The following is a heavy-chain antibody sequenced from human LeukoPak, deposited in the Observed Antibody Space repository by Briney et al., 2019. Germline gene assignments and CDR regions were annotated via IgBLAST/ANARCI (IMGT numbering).Heavy chain of an antibody. CDR1: GYSISSGYY. J-gene: IGHJ5*02. D-gene: IGHD1-14*01. CDR2: IYHSGST. CDR3: AGGGSSANRINWFDP. Sequence: SETLSLTCTVSGYSISSGYYWGWIRQPPGKGLEWIGSIYHSGSTYYNPSLKSRVTISVDTSKNQFSLKLSSVTAADTAVYYCAGGGSSANRINWFDPWGQGTLVTVSS. V-gene: IGHV4-38-2*02.